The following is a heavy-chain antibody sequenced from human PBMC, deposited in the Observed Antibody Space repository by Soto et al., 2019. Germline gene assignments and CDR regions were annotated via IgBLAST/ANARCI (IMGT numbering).Heavy chain of an antibody. Sequence: SETLSLTCAVYGGSFSGYYWSWIRQPPGKGLEWIGEINHSGSTNYNPSLKSRVTISVDTSKNQFSLKLSSVTAADTAVYYCARGANKQKLLWFGEPLSGNWFDPWGQGTLVTVS. J-gene: IGHJ5*02. CDR3: ARGANKQKLLWFGEPLSGNWFDP. V-gene: IGHV4-34*01. D-gene: IGHD3-10*01. CDR2: INHSGST. CDR1: GGSFSGYY.